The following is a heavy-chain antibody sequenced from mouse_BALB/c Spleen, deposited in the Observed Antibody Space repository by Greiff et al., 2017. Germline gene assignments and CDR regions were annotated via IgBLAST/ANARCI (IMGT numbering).Heavy chain of an antibody. J-gene: IGHJ4*01. D-gene: IGHD1-1*01. V-gene: IGHV2-4-1*01. CDR1: GFSLTSYG. Sequence: VKLMESGPGLVQPSQSLSITCTVSGFSLTSYGVHWVRQSPGKGLEWLGVIWSGGSTDYNAAFISRLSISKDNSKSQVFFKMNSLQADDTAIYYCARNSRLTVKGAMDYWGQGTSVTVSS. CDR3: ARNSRLTVKGAMDY. CDR2: IWSGGST.